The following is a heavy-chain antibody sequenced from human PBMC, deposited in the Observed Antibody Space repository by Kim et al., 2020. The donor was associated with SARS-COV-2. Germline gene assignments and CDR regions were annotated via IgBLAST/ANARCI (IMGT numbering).Heavy chain of an antibody. V-gene: IGHV3-23*01. CDR2: ISVGGST. J-gene: IGHJ4*02. CDR1: GFTFSNYA. D-gene: IGHD6-13*01. Sequence: GGSLRLSCGASGFTFSNYAMGWVRQAPGKGLDWVSFISVGGSTYYADSVKGRFSISRDNSKNTVYLQMNSLSADDTAIYYCARGLVGYSSTWADYFDFWGLGTLVTVSS. CDR3: ARGLVGYSSTWADYFDF.